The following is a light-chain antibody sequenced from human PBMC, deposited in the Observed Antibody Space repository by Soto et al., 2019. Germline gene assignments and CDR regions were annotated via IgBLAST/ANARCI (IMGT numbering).Light chain of an antibody. Sequence: DIQMTQSPSTLSASVGDRVTITCRASQSISGYLAWYQQRPVKAPQLLIYDASSLQTGVPSRFSGSGSGTEFTLTISSLQPDDFATYYGEQYDSLWKFGQGTKVDIK. CDR2: DAS. CDR1: QSISGY. V-gene: IGKV1-5*01. CDR3: EQYDSLWK. J-gene: IGKJ1*01.